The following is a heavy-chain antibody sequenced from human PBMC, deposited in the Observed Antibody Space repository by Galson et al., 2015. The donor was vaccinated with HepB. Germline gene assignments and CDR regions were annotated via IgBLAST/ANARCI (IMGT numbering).Heavy chain of an antibody. Sequence: SLRLSCAASGFTFSSYAMSWVRQAPGQGLEWVSGISGRGGSTYYADPVKGRFTISRASSKNTLFRQMNSLRAEDTALYYCAKLEGLLWFGQLRGAFHIWGQGTMVTVSS. V-gene: IGHV3-23*01. J-gene: IGHJ3*02. CDR3: AKLEGLLWFGQLRGAFHI. D-gene: IGHD3-10*01. CDR2: ISGRGGST. CDR1: GFTFSSYA.